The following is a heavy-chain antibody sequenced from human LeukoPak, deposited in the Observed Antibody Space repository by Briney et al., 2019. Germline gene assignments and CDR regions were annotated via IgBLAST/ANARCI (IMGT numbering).Heavy chain of an antibody. CDR3: ARSHTWWYDWYFDL. J-gene: IGHJ2*01. D-gene: IGHD2-15*01. V-gene: IGHV3-48*03. Sequence: GGXLRLSCAASGFTFSSYEMNWVRQAPGKGLEWVSYISSSGSTIYYADSVKGRFTISRDKAKKSLYLQMNRLRAEDTAVYYCARSHTWWYDWYFDLWGRGTLVTVSS. CDR1: GFTFSSYE. CDR2: ISSSGSTI.